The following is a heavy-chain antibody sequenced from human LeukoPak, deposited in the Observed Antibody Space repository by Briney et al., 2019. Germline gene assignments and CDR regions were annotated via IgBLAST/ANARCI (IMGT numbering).Heavy chain of an antibody. CDR2: IYTSGST. J-gene: IGHJ3*01. CDR3: ARGGLVRGTINSLIAFDV. D-gene: IGHD3-10*01. V-gene: IGHV4-61*02. Sequence: PSETLSLTCNVSGGSISSGSYYWSWIRQPPGKGLEWIGRIYTSGSTNYNPSLKRRVTISVDTSKNQFSLQLNSVTPEDTALYYCARGGLVRGTINSLIAFDVWGQGIMVSVSS. CDR1: GGSISSGSYY.